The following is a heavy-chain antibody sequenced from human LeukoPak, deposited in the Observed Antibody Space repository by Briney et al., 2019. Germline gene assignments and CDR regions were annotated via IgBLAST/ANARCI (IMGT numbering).Heavy chain of an antibody. CDR1: GYTFTSNY. V-gene: IGHV1-46*01. Sequence: ASVKVSCKASGYTFTSNYMHWVRQAPGQGLEWMGIINPSGGSTSHAQKFQGRVTMTRDTSTSTVYMELSSLRSEDTAVYYCARARLIGANYYDSSAPRGYFYSMDVWGKGTTVTVSS. J-gene: IGHJ6*03. CDR2: INPSGGST. CDR3: ARARLIGANYYDSSAPRGYFYSMDV. D-gene: IGHD3-22*01.